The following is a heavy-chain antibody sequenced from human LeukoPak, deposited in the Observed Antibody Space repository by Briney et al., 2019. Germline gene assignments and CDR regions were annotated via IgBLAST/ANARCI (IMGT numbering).Heavy chain of an antibody. CDR1: GFTFSSYA. CDR2: MSGSGGST. J-gene: IGHJ5*02. D-gene: IGHD4-23*01. CDR3: AKATGGRFDP. V-gene: IGHV3-23*01. Sequence: GRSLRLSCAASGFTFSSYAMSWVRQAAGKGLEWVSTMSGSGGSTYYADSVKGRFTISRDNSKNTLYLQRNSLRAEDTAVYYCAKATGGRFDPWGQGTPVTVSS.